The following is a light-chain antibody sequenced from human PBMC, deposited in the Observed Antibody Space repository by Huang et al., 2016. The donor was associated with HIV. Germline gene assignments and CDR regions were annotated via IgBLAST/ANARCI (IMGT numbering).Light chain of an antibody. CDR1: QSVNSD. CDR3: QQYNHWPPYT. Sequence: EIVVTQSPVTLSVSPGESATLSCRTTQSVNSDLAWYQQKPGQAPRLLIDAASTRATGGPARFSGSGSGTECTLTISSLQSEDFAIYYCQQYNHWPPYTFGQGTKVEIK. V-gene: IGKV3-15*01. J-gene: IGKJ2*01. CDR2: AAS.